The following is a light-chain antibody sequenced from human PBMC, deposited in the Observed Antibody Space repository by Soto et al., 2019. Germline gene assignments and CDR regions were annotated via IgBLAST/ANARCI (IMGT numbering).Light chain of an antibody. J-gene: IGKJ2*01. V-gene: IGKV3-15*01. CDR2: GAT. CDR3: QQYNNWPQT. CDR1: QSVSSN. Sequence: EIVMTQSPATLSVSPGERATLSCRASQSVSSNLAWYQQKPGQAPRLLIYGATTRATGIPARFSGSGYGTEFTLTISSLQTEDFAVYYCQQYNNWPQTLGKGNTLKIK.